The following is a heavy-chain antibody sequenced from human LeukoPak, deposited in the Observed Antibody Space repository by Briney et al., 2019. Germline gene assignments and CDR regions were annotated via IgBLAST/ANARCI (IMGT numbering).Heavy chain of an antibody. CDR1: GDSISIYY. V-gene: IGHV4-59*08. Sequence: SETLSLTCSVSGDSISIYYWNWIRQSPGKVLEWIGYFFYTGSTNYNPSLKSRVHMSVDTSKNQVSLTLRSVTAADTAVYYCARRPYHYHGLDVWGPGTTVIVSS. CDR3: ARRPYHYHGLDV. J-gene: IGHJ6*02. CDR2: FFYTGST.